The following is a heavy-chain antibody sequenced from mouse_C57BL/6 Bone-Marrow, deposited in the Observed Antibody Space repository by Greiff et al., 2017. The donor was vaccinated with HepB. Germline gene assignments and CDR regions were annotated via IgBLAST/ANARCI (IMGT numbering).Heavy chain of an antibody. Sequence: VQRVESDAELVKPGASVKISCKVSGYTFTDHTIHWMKQRPEQGLEWIGYIYPRDGSTKYNEKFKGKATLTADKSSSTAYMQLNSLTSEDSAVYFCARERGFITTVVATDFDVWGTGTTVTVSS. J-gene: IGHJ1*03. CDR1: GYTFTDHT. CDR3: ARERGFITTVVATDFDV. CDR2: IYPRDGST. D-gene: IGHD1-1*01. V-gene: IGHV1-78*01.